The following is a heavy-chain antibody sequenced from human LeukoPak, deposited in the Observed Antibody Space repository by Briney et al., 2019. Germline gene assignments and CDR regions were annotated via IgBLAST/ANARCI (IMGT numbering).Heavy chain of an antibody. D-gene: IGHD3-10*01. V-gene: IGHV3-72*01. CDR1: GFTVSSNY. Sequence: GGSLRLSCAASGFTVSSNYMSWVRPAPGKGLEWVGRTRNKANSYTTEYAASVKGRFTISRDDSKNSLYLQMNSLKTEDTAVYYCARESMVRGVIIIGAFNIWGQGTMVTVSS. CDR2: TRNKANSYTT. CDR3: ARESMVRGVIIIGAFNI. J-gene: IGHJ3*02.